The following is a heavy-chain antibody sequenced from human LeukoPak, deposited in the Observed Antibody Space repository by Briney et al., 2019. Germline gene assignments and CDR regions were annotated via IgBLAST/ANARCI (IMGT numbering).Heavy chain of an antibody. CDR3: AKLTTTTVVTPSDY. D-gene: IGHD4-23*01. CDR2: INQDGSEK. CDR1: GFTLSNYW. Sequence: SGGSLRLSCAASGFTLSNYWMSWVRQAPGKGLEWVANINQDGSEKYYVDSVKGRFAISRDNAKNSLYLQMDSLRAEDTAVYYCAKLTTTTVVTPSDYWGQGTLVTVSP. J-gene: IGHJ4*02. V-gene: IGHV3-7*03.